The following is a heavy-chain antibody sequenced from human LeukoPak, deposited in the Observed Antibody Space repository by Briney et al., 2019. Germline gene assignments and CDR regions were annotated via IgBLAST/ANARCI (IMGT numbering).Heavy chain of an antibody. V-gene: IGHV4-4*02. J-gene: IGHJ4*02. CDR2: INHSGST. CDR3: AREDFWSGYGVDY. CDR1: GGSISSSNW. Sequence: SETLSLTCAVSGGSISSSNWWSWVRQPPGKGLEWIGEINHSGSTNYNPSLKSRVTISVDTSKNQFSLKLSSVTAADTAVYYCAREDFWSGYGVDYWGQGTLVTVSS. D-gene: IGHD3-3*01.